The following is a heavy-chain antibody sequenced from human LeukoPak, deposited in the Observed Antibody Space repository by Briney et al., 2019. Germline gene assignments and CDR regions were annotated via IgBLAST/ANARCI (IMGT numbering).Heavy chain of an antibody. D-gene: IGHD2-2*01. Sequence: SETLSLTRTVSGGSISSYYWSWIRQPPGKGLEWIGYIYYSGSTNYNPSLKSRVTISVDTSKNQFSLKLSSVTAADTAVYYCAREAYRHYFDYWGQGTLVTVSS. CDR1: GGSISSYY. V-gene: IGHV4-59*01. CDR2: IYYSGST. J-gene: IGHJ4*02. CDR3: AREAYRHYFDY.